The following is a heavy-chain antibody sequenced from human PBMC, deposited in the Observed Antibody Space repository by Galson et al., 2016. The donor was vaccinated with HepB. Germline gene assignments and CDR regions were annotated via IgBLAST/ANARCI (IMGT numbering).Heavy chain of an antibody. CDR3: ARLTWRGRDSRGSLFLLDY. Sequence: PALVKPTQTLTLTCSFSGFSLNTRGVGVVWIRQPPGKALEWLGFIYWDDDQRYSPSLRSRLTITKDIRKNQVVLTMTDIDPVDAGTFYCARLTWRGRDSRGSLFLLDYLGQGIRCTVSS. D-gene: IGHD2-15*01. J-gene: IGHJ4*02. V-gene: IGHV2-5*02. CDR2: IYWDDDQ. CDR1: GFSLNTRGVG.